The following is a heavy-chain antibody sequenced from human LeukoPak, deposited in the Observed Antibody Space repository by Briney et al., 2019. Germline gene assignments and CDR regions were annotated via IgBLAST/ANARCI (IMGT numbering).Heavy chain of an antibody. CDR1: GFTFSSYA. CDR3: AKPLVSDYYDSSGYWGY. D-gene: IGHD3-22*01. CDR2: ISGSGDST. V-gene: IGHV3-23*01. J-gene: IGHJ4*02. Sequence: PGGPLRLSCAASGFTFSSYAMSWVRQAPGNGLELASAISGSGDSTYYSDSVKGRFTISRDNSKNTLYVQMNSLRAEDTAVYYCAKPLVSDYYDSSGYWGYWGQGTLVTVSS.